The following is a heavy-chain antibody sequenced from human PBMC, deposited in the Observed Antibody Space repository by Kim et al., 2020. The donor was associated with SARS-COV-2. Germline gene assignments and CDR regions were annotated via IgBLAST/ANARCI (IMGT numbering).Heavy chain of an antibody. CDR3: TTGGGY. D-gene: IGHD3-10*01. V-gene: IGHV3-15*01. J-gene: IGHJ4*02. Sequence: GGSLRLSCAASGFTFSNAWMSWVRQAPGKGLEWVCRIKSKTDGGTTDYAATVKGRFTIARDDSKKTLYLQMNSLKTEGTDGYYCTTGGGYWGQGTLVTVSS. CDR1: GFTFSNAW. CDR2: IKSKTDGGTT.